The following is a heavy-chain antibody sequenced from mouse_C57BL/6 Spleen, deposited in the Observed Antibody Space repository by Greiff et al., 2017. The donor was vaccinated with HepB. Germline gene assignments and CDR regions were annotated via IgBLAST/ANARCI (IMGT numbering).Heavy chain of an antibody. J-gene: IGHJ4*01. CDR3: HYGYTGFYAMDY. V-gene: IGHV1-82*01. D-gene: IGHD2-2*01. CDR2: IYPGDGDT. CDR1: GYAFSSSW. Sequence: QVQLKQSGPELVKPGASVKISCKASGYAFSSSWMNWVKQRPGKGLEWIGRIYPGDGDTNYNGKFKGKATLTADKSSSTAYMQLSSLTSEDSAVYFCHYGYTGFYAMDYWGQGTSVTVSS.